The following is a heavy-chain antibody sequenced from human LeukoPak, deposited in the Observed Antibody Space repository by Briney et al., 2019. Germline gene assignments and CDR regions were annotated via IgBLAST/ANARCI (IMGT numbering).Heavy chain of an antibody. Sequence: GGSLRLSCAASGFTVSSNYMSWVRQAPGKGLEWVSVIYSGGSTYYADSVKGRFTISGDNSKNTLYLQMNSLRAEDTAVYYCARAPGDYDSSGYYYSRYYYYGMDVWGQGTTVTVSS. J-gene: IGHJ6*02. D-gene: IGHD3-22*01. CDR1: GFTVSSNY. V-gene: IGHV3-53*01. CDR3: ARAPGDYDSSGYYYSRYYYYGMDV. CDR2: IYSGGST.